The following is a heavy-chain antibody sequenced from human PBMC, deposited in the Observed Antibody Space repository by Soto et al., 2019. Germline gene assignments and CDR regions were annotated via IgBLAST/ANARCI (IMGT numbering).Heavy chain of an antibody. CDR1: GGSFSGYY. D-gene: IGHD2-15*01. CDR3: ARGSRIRIPAASGRDYYYHGLDV. Sequence: QVQLQQWGAGLLKPSETLSLNCAVYGGSFSGYYWSWIRQPPGKGLEWIEEINHRGSINYNPSLKSRVTMSVDTSKNQFSLKLNSVTAADTAVFYCARGSRIRIPAASGRDYYYHGLDVWGQGTAVTVSS. J-gene: IGHJ6*02. V-gene: IGHV4-34*01. CDR2: INHRGSI.